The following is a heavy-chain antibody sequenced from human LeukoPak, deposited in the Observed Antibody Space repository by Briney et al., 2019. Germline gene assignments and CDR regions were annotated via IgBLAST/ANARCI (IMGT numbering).Heavy chain of an antibody. J-gene: IGHJ4*02. Sequence: SQTLSLTCTVSGGSISSGDCYWSWIRQPPGKGLEWIGYIYYSGSTYYNPSLKSRVTISVDTSKNQFSLKLSSVTAADTAVYYCARDGIAAAGLDYWGQGTLVTVSS. CDR1: GGSISSGDCY. CDR3: ARDGIAAAGLDY. CDR2: IYYSGST. V-gene: IGHV4-30-4*08. D-gene: IGHD6-13*01.